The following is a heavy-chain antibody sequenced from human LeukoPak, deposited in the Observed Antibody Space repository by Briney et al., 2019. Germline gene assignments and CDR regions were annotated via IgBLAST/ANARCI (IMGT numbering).Heavy chain of an antibody. CDR3: ARDGNYCSSTSCYAVDY. D-gene: IGHD2-2*01. V-gene: IGHV3-7*01. CDR2: IKQDGSEK. CDR1: GFTFSYYG. J-gene: IGHJ4*02. Sequence: PGGSLRLSCAASGFTFSYYGMHWVRQAPGKGLEWVANIKQDGSEKYYVDSVKGRFTISRDNAKNSLYLQMNSLRAEDTAVYYCARDGNYCSSTSCYAVDYWGQGTLVTVSS.